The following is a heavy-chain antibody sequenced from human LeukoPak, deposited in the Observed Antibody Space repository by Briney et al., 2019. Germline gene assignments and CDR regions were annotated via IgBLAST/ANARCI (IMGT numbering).Heavy chain of an antibody. Sequence: SETVSLTCTVSGGSISSYYWSWVRQPPGKGLEWIGNIYYSGRTNYNPSLKSRVTMSVDTSKNQFSLKVSSVTAADTAVYYCASVTSDYWGQGTLVTVSS. D-gene: IGHD1/OR15-1a*01. V-gene: IGHV4-59*01. CDR1: GGSISSYY. CDR3: ASVTSDY. J-gene: IGHJ4*02. CDR2: IYYSGRT.